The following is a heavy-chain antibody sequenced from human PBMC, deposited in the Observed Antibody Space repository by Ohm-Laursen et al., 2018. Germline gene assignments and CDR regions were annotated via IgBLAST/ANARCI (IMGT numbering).Heavy chain of an antibody. CDR2: IDTSSRGI. D-gene: IGHD3-22*01. CDR3: ARDCDTSSHYGWFDP. CDR1: GFSLSSYS. Sequence: SLRLSCAASGFSLSSYSMNWVRQAPGKGLQWVSYIDTSSRGIYSADSVKGRFTISRDNAKNSLYLQMNSLRVDDTAIYYCARDCDTSSHYGWFDPWGQGTLVTVSS. J-gene: IGHJ5*02. V-gene: IGHV3-48*01.